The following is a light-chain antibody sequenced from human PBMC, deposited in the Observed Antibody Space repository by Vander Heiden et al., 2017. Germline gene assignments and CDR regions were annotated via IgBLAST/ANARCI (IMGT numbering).Light chain of an antibody. CDR3: QSADSSGTWV. V-gene: IGLV3-25*03. CDR1: ALPKQY. J-gene: IGLJ3*02. Sequence: SYELTQPPSVSVSPGQTARITCSGDALPKQYAHWYQQKPGQAPVLVIYKDSERPSGIPERFSGSSSGTTVTLTSSGVQAEDEADYYCQSADSSGTWVFGGGTKLTVL. CDR2: KDS.